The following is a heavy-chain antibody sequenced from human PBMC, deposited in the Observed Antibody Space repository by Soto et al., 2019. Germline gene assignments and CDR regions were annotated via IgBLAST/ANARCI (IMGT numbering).Heavy chain of an antibody. J-gene: IGHJ4*02. CDR2: IYHSGST. CDR3: ARDFGSSWYGY. Sequence: SETLSLTCAVSGGSISSGGYSWSWIRQPPGKGLEWIGYIYHSGSTYYNPSLKSRVTISVDTSKNQFSLKLSSVTAADTAVYYCARDFGSSWYGYWGQGTLVTVSS. D-gene: IGHD6-13*01. V-gene: IGHV4-30-2*05. CDR1: GGSISSGGYS.